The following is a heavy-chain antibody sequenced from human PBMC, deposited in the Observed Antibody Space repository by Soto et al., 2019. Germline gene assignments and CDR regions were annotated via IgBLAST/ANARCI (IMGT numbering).Heavy chain of an antibody. Sequence: PGGSLRLSCAASGFTFSSYGMHWVRQAPGKGLEWVAVISYDGSNKYYADSVKGRFTISRDNSKNTLYLQMNSLRAEDTAVYYCAKEIRYSSGWYHYYYGMDVWGQGTTITVSS. J-gene: IGHJ6*02. D-gene: IGHD6-19*01. CDR3: AKEIRYSSGWYHYYYGMDV. CDR2: ISYDGSNK. CDR1: GFTFSSYG. V-gene: IGHV3-30*18.